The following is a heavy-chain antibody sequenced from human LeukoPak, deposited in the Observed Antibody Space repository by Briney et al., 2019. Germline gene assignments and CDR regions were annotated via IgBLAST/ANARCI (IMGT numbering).Heavy chain of an antibody. V-gene: IGHV3-21*01. Sequence: XLXXXXSGFXXSXYSMNWVRQAPGKGLEGVSSISSSSSYIYYADSVKGRFTISRDNAKNSLYLQMNSLRAEDTAVYYCAGDVDYWGQGTLVTVSS. CDR2: ISSSSSYI. CDR1: GFXXSXYS. J-gene: IGHJ4*02. CDR3: AGDVDY.